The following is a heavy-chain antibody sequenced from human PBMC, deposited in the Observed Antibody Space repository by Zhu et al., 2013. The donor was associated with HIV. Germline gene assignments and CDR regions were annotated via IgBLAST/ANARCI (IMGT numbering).Heavy chain of an antibody. D-gene: IGHD3-10*01. CDR3: ARALITMVRGATTEPYGMDV. CDR2: IIPILGIA. V-gene: IGHV1-69*02. Sequence: QVQLVQSGAEVKKPGSSVKVSCKASGGTFSSYTISWVRQAPGQGLEWMGRIIPILGIANYAQKFQGRVTITADKSTSTAYMELSSLRSEDTAVYYCARALITMVRGATTEPYGMDVWGQGTTVTVSS. CDR1: GGTFSSYT. J-gene: IGHJ6*02.